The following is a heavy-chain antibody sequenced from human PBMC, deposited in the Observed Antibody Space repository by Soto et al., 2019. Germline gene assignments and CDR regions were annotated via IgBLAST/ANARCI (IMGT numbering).Heavy chain of an antibody. V-gene: IGHV1-69*02. D-gene: IGHD4-17*01. CDR3: ARWPSESSGDYPDAFDI. CDR2: IIPILGIA. CDR1: GGTFSSYT. J-gene: IGHJ3*02. Sequence: QVQLVQSGAEVKKPGSSVKVSCKASGGTFSSYTISWVRQAPGQGLEWMGRIIPILGIANYAQKFQGRVTITADKSTSTAYMELSSLRSEDTAVYYCARWPSESSGDYPDAFDIWGQGTMVTVSS.